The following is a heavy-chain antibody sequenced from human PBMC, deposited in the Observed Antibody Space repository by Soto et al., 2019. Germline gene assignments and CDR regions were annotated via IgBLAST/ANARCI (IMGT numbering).Heavy chain of an antibody. V-gene: IGHV4-39*01. Sequence: QVHMQESGPGLVKPSETLSLTCTVSRGSITTSDYYWGWIRQPPGKGLEWIGSIYYTGNPYDNPSLKIRVTLSVDTSKNQFSLKLSSVTAADTAIYYCARLLHDSRGYYHFDYWGQGILVTVSS. D-gene: IGHD3-22*01. J-gene: IGHJ4*02. CDR3: ARLLHDSRGYYHFDY. CDR2: IYYTGNP. CDR1: RGSITTSDYY.